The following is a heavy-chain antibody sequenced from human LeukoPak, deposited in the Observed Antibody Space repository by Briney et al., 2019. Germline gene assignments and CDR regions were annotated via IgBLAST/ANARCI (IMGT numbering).Heavy chain of an antibody. CDR2: IYYSGST. Sequence: SETLSLTCTVSGGSISSSSYYWGWIRQPPGKGLEWIGSIYYSGSTYYNPSLKSRVTISVDTSKNQFSLKLSSVTAADTAVYYCAGDRNYYDSSGYYYVRGRYWFDPWGQGTLVTVSS. CDR1: GGSISSSSYY. D-gene: IGHD3-22*01. CDR3: AGDRNYYDSSGYYYVRGRYWFDP. V-gene: IGHV4-39*07. J-gene: IGHJ5*02.